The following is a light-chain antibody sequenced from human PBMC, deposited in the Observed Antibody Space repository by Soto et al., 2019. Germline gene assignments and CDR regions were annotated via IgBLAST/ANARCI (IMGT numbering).Light chain of an antibody. Sequence: EIVMTQSPATLSVSPGERATLSCRASQSVRDNLAWYQQKPGQAPRLLIYGALTRATGIPARFSGSGSGTEFTLTISSLQSEDFAVYYRQQYDNWPLTFGGGTKVDIK. CDR1: QSVRDN. CDR3: QQYDNWPLT. V-gene: IGKV3-15*01. J-gene: IGKJ4*01. CDR2: GAL.